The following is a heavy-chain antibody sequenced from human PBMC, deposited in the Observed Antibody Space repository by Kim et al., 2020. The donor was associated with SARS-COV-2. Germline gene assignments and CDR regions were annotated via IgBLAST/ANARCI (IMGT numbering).Heavy chain of an antibody. CDR3: ARDVGYRGSGACCDY. Sequence: DSVKSRFTTSRDNAKNALYLQMNSRGPEDTAVYCCARDVGYRGSGACCDYWGQGTLVTVSS. V-gene: IGHV3-7*03. J-gene: IGHJ4*02. D-gene: IGHD5-12*01.